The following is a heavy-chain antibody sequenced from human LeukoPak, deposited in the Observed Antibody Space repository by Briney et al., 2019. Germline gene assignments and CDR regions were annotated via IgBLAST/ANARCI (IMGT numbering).Heavy chain of an antibody. Sequence: ASVKVSCKASGYTFTGYYMHWMRQAPGQGLEWMGWINPNSGGTNYAQKFQGRVTMTRDTSISTAYMELSRLRSDDTAVYYCARVACSSTSCYKALGYFDYWGQGTLVTVSS. CDR2: INPNSGGT. CDR1: GYTFTGYY. D-gene: IGHD2-2*02. J-gene: IGHJ4*02. CDR3: ARVACSSTSCYKALGYFDY. V-gene: IGHV1-2*02.